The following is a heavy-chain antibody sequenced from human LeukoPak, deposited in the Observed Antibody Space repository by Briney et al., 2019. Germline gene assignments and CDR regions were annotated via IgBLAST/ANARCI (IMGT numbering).Heavy chain of an antibody. Sequence: GGSLRLSCTASGFNFSNFWMGWVRQAPGKGLEWVSYISSSDTIYYADSVKGRFTIYRNNAKNSLYLQMNSLRDEDTAVYYCAAGAFGGFDYWGQRTLVTVSS. CDR2: ISSSDTI. CDR1: GFNFSNFW. V-gene: IGHV3-48*02. CDR3: AAGAFGGFDY. J-gene: IGHJ4*02. D-gene: IGHD3-16*01.